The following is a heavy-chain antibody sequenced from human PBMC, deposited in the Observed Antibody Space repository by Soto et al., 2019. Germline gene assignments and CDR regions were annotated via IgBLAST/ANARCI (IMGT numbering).Heavy chain of an antibody. V-gene: IGHV4-4*07. CDR2: IYTSGST. Sequence: SETLSLTFTVSGGSISSYYWSWIRQPALNVLEWIGRIYTSGSTNYNPSLKSRVTMSVDTSKNQFSVKLSSVTAADTAVYYCARDPPRGYSYGYYYHGMDVWAQATTVTVSS. CDR3: ARDPPRGYSYGYYYHGMDV. D-gene: IGHD5-18*01. CDR1: GGSISSYY. J-gene: IGHJ6*02.